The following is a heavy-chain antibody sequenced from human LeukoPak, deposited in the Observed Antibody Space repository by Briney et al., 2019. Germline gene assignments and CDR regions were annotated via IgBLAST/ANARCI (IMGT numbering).Heavy chain of an antibody. CDR2: ISGSGGST. Sequence: PSETLSLTCAVYGGSFSGYYWSWIRQPPGKGLEWVSAISGSGGSTYYADSVKGRFTISRDNSKNTLYLQMNSLRAEDTAVYYCAKGHRKYYYDSSGYYYFDYWGQGTLVTVSS. D-gene: IGHD3-22*01. CDR3: AKGHRKYYYDSSGYYYFDY. CDR1: GGSFSGYY. J-gene: IGHJ4*02. V-gene: IGHV3-23*01.